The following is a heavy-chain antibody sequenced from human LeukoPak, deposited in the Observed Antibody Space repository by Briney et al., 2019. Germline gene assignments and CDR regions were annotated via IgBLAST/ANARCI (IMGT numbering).Heavy chain of an antibody. D-gene: IGHD2-2*01. V-gene: IGHV3-48*01. Sequence: GGSLRLSCAASGFTFSSYAMHWVRQAPGKGLEGVSYINPSGSTIYFADSVKGRFTIFSDKAKKSLDLQMYSLRVEDTDVYYCARVRGSGFCSGSSCAKDPGYYYYMAVWRKGTTVTVSS. CDR1: GFTFSSYA. CDR2: INPSGSTI. J-gene: IGHJ6*03. CDR3: ARVRGSGFCSGSSCAKDPGYYYYMAV.